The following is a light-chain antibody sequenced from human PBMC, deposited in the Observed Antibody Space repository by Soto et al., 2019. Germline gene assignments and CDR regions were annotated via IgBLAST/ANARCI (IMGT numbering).Light chain of an antibody. CDR3: QSYDSSLSAPV. CDR2: GNS. CDR1: SSNIGAGYD. Sequence: QSVLTQPPSVSAAPGQRVTISCTGSSSNIGAGYDVHWYQQLPGTAPKLLIYGNSNRPSGVPDRFSGSKSGTSASLAITGLQAEDEADYYCQSYDSSLSAPVFGGGTKLTVL. J-gene: IGLJ3*02. V-gene: IGLV1-40*01.